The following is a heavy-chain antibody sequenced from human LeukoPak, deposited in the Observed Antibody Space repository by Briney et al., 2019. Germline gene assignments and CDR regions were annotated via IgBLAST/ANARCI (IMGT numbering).Heavy chain of an antibody. CDR1: GYTFTNYG. Sequence: ASVTVSCKASGYTFTNYGFSWVRQAPGQGLEWMGWISTYNNNAKYAQKFQGRVTMTTDTSTSTAYMDLRSLRPDDTAAYYCARARSDNYYQCDYWGQGTLVTGAS. D-gene: IGHD1-26*01. CDR3: ARARSDNYYQCDY. V-gene: IGHV1-18*01. J-gene: IGHJ4*02. CDR2: ISTYNNNA.